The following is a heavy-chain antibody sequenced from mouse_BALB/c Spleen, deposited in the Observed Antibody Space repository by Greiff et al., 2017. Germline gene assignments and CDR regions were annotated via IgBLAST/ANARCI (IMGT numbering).Heavy chain of an antibody. D-gene: IGHD1-1*01. CDR3: AKGGSITTVVAQYYAMDY. J-gene: IGHJ4*01. CDR2: IWRGGST. CDR1: GFSLTSYA. Sequence: QVQLKESGPSLVQPSQSLSITCTVSGFSLTSYAVHWVRQSPGKGLEWLGVIWRGGSTDYNAAFMSRLSITKDNSKSQVFLKMNSLQADDTAIYYWAKGGSITTVVAQYYAMDYWGQGTSVTVSS. V-gene: IGHV2-5-1*01.